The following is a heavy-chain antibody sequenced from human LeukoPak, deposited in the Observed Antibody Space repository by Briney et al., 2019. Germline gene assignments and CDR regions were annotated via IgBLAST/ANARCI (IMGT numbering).Heavy chain of an antibody. CDR3: ARGYSSSSLLLSLVFDY. Sequence: PSETLSLTCTVSGGSISSGGYYWRWIRQHPGKGLEWIGYIYYSGSTYYNPSLKSRVTISVDTSKNQFSLKLSSVTAADTAVYYCARGYSSSSLLLSLVFDYWGQGTLVTVSS. D-gene: IGHD6-6*01. V-gene: IGHV4-31*03. CDR2: IYYSGST. CDR1: GGSISSGGYY. J-gene: IGHJ4*02.